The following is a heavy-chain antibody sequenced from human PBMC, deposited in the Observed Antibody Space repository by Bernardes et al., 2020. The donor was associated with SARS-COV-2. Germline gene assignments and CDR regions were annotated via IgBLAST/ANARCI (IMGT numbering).Heavy chain of an antibody. J-gene: IGHJ4*02. CDR2: ISSSGSTI. D-gene: IGHD6-6*01. CDR1: GFTFSDYY. CDR3: ARDPEYSSSWVDY. V-gene: IGHV3-11*01. Sequence: GGSLRLSCAASGFTFSDYYMSWIRQAPGKGLEWVSYISSSGSTIYYADSVKGRFTISRDNAKNSLYLQMNSLRAEDTAVYYCARDPEYSSSWVDYWGQGTLVTVSS.